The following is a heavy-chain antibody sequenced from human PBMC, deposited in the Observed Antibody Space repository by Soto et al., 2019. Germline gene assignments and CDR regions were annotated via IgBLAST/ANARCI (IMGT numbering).Heavy chain of an antibody. D-gene: IGHD5-12*01. CDR2: IKSKTDGGTT. J-gene: IGHJ3*02. Sequence: GGSLRLSCAASGFTFSNAWMNWVRQAPGKGLEKVGRIKSKTDGGTTDYAAPVKGRFTISRDDSKNTLYLQMNSLKTEDTAVYYFTTHKWLARNTDGFDSWGQGTTATV. CDR1: GFTFSNAW. CDR3: TTHKWLARNTDGFDS. V-gene: IGHV3-15*07.